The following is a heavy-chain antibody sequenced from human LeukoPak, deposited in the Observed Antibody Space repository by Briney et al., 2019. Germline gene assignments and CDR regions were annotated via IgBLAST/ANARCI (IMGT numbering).Heavy chain of an antibody. D-gene: IGHD2-2*01. CDR2: ISYDGSNK. V-gene: IGHV3-30*18. J-gene: IGHJ4*02. Sequence: GGSLRLSCAASGFTFSDYGMHWVRQAPGKGLEWVAVISYDGSNKYYADSVKGRSTLSRDNSKNTLYLQMNRLRTEDTAVYYCAKVKTSSFYYFDNWGQGTLVTVSS. CDR1: GFTFSDYG. CDR3: AKVKTSSFYYFDN.